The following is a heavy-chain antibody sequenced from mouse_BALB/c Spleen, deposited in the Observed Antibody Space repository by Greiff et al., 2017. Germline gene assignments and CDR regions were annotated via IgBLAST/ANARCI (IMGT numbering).Heavy chain of an antibody. CDR2: IRNKANGYTT. CDR3: ARDSRYGGLMDD. Sequence: EVKLEESGGGLVQPGGSLRLSCATSGFTFTDYYMSWVRQPPGKALEWLGFIRNKANGYTTEYSASVKGRFTISRDNSQSILYLQMNTLRAEDSATYYCARDSRYGGLMDDWGQGTSVTVSS. J-gene: IGHJ4*01. CDR1: GFTFTDYY. D-gene: IGHD2-10*02. V-gene: IGHV7-3*02.